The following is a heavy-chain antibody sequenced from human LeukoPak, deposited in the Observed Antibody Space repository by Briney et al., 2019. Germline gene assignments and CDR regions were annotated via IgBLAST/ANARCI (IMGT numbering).Heavy chain of an antibody. CDR2: INYSGST. CDR1: GGSINSVDYY. CDR3: ARDQYRGQLLEPYFFYYGMDV. J-gene: IGHJ6*02. D-gene: IGHD1-1*01. Sequence: SQTLSLTCTVSGGSINSVDYYWSCIRQSPGKGLEWLRYINYSGSTSYNPFLKTRATSSETTPKSQFSLNLTSVTAAATAVYYCARDQYRGQLLEPYFFYYGMDVWGLGTTVTVSS. V-gene: IGHV4-30-4*01.